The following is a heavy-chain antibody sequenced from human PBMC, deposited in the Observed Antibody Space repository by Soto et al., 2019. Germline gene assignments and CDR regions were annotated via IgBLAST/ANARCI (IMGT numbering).Heavy chain of an antibody. J-gene: IGHJ6*02. V-gene: IGHV3-7*03. D-gene: IGHD2-21*02. Sequence: GGSLRLSCEVSGFTFSMYSMSWVHQSPGKGLEWVAKIPQDGVDGHYADSVKGRFTISRDNGKNSLYLQLNNLLAEDTAVYYCARDHLILPAHDFFYGSDVWGRGATVTVSS. CDR1: GFTFSMYS. CDR2: IPQDGVDG. CDR3: ARDHLILPAHDFFYGSDV.